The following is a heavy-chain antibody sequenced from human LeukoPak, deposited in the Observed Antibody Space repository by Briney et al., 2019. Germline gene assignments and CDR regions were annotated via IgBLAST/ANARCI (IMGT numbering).Heavy chain of an antibody. J-gene: IGHJ6*03. Sequence: SETLSLTCTVSGGPIGSYYWSWIRQPAGKGLEWIGRIYTSGSTNYNPSLKSRVTMSVDTSKNQFSLKLSSVTAADTAVYYCARVVAGDSYYYYYYMDVWGKGTTVTVSS. D-gene: IGHD6-19*01. CDR3: ARVVAGDSYYYYYYMDV. CDR1: GGPIGSYY. CDR2: IYTSGST. V-gene: IGHV4-4*07.